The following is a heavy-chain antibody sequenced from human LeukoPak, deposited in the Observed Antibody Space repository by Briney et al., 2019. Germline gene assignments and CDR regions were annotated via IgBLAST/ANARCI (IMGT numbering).Heavy chain of an antibody. Sequence: PGGSLRLSCAASGFTFSTYTMNWVRQAPGKGLEWVSSISTNSKYIYYVDSVKGRFTISRDNAKNSVYLQMNSLRAEDTAVYYCAKVLTAAGIDYWGQGTLVTVSS. J-gene: IGHJ4*02. CDR1: GFTFSTYT. CDR2: ISTNSKYI. D-gene: IGHD6-13*01. V-gene: IGHV3-21*01. CDR3: AKVLTAAGIDY.